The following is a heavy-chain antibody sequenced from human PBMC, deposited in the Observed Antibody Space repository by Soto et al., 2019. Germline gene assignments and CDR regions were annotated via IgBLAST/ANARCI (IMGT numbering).Heavy chain of an antibody. CDR3: ARGGNNHYYPLDY. Sequence: SVKVSCKASGGTFSSYAISWVRQAPGQGLEWMGGIIPIFGTANYAQKFQGRVTITADESTSTAYMELSSLRSEDTAVYYCARGGNNHYYPLDYWGQVTLVTVSS. CDR1: GGTFSSYA. V-gene: IGHV1-69*13. D-gene: IGHD1-26*01. CDR2: IIPIFGTA. J-gene: IGHJ4*02.